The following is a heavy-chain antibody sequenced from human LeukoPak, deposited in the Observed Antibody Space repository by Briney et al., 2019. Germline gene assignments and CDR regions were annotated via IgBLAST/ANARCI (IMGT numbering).Heavy chain of an antibody. Sequence: GGSLRLSCAASGFTFSNTWMAWVRQAPGKGLEWVANINQDGSTKQYVDSVRGRFTISRDNAKNSVYLQMNSLRAEDTAVYYCARDQGGSLDYWGQGTLVTVSS. CDR2: INQDGSTK. V-gene: IGHV3-7*01. CDR1: GFTFSNTW. J-gene: IGHJ4*02. D-gene: IGHD1-26*01. CDR3: ARDQGGSLDY.